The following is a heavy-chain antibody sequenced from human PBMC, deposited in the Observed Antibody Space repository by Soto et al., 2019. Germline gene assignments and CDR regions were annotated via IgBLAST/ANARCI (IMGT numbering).Heavy chain of an antibody. J-gene: IGHJ6*02. CDR2: IIPIFGTA. D-gene: IGHD6-6*01. V-gene: IGHV1-69*13. Sequence: ASVKVSCRASGGTFSSYAISWVRQAPGQGLEWMGGIIPIFGTANYAQKFQGRVTITADESTSTAYMELSSLRSEDTAVYYCARAHANLIAARLNYYHGMDVWGQGTTVTVSS. CDR3: ARAHANLIAARLNYYHGMDV. CDR1: GGTFSSYA.